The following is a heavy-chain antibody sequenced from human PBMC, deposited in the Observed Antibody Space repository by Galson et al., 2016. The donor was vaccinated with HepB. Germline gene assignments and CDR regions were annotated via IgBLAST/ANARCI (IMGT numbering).Heavy chain of an antibody. CDR2: IYYTGST. Sequence: SETLSLTCTVSGGSISSSRYYWGWIRQPPGKGLEWIGSIYYTGSTYYNPSLKSRVTISVDTSKNQFSLKLSSVTAADTAVYYCARKRWAYRGSYAFYIWGQGTMVTVSS. J-gene: IGHJ3*02. CDR1: GGSISSSRYY. D-gene: IGHD5-24*01. V-gene: IGHV4-39*01. CDR3: ARKRWAYRGSYAFYI.